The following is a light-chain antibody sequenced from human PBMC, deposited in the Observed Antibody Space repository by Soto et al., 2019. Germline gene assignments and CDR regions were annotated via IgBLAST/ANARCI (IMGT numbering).Light chain of an antibody. CDR3: MQGLQGPYT. CDR2: LVS. CDR1: QSLLHRNGYNY. Sequence: DIVMTQSPLSLPVTPGEPASISCRSSQSLLHRNGYNYLDWYLQKPGQSLYLLIYLVSNRASVVPDTFSGSGSGTDFTLKISRVEAEDVGVYYCMQGLQGPYTFGQGTKLEI. V-gene: IGKV2-28*01. J-gene: IGKJ2*01.